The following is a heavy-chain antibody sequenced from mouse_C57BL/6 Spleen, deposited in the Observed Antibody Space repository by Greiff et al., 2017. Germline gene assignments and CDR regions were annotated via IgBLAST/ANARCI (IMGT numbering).Heavy chain of an antibody. Sequence: EVKLVESGGGLVKPGGSLKLSCAASGFTFSSYAMSWVRQTPEKRLEWVATISDGGSYTYYPDNVKGRFTISRDNAKNNLYLQMSHLKSEDTAMYYCARCYRNYGYFDYWGQGTTLTVSS. V-gene: IGHV5-4*03. J-gene: IGHJ2*01. CDR2: ISDGGSYT. D-gene: IGHD2-1*01. CDR1: GFTFSSYA. CDR3: ARCYRNYGYFDY.